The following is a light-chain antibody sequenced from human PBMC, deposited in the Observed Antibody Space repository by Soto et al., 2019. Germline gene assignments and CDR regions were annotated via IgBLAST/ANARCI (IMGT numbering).Light chain of an antibody. J-gene: IGKJ1*01. CDR3: QNYNSAPPWT. V-gene: IGKV1-27*01. CDR1: QGISNY. CDR2: AES. Sequence: DIQMTQSPSSLSASVGDRVTITCRASQGISNYLAWYQQKPGKVPKLLIYAESTLQSGVPSRFSGSGSGTDFTLTISSLQPEDVATYYCQNYNSAPPWTFGQGIKLEIK.